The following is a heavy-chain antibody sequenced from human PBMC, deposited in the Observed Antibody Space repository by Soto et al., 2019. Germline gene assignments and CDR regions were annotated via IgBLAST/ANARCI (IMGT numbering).Heavy chain of an antibody. CDR1: GFSLSNARMG. Sequence: SGPTLVNPTDTLTLTCTVSGFSLSNARMGVSGIRQPPGKALEWLAHIFSNDEKSYSTSLKSMLTIAKNTSNSQVVLTMTNMDPVATATYYCARAAWTTVVANFDYWGQGTLVTVSS. D-gene: IGHD2-15*01. CDR3: ARAAWTTVVANFDY. J-gene: IGHJ4*02. CDR2: IFSNDEK. V-gene: IGHV2-26*01.